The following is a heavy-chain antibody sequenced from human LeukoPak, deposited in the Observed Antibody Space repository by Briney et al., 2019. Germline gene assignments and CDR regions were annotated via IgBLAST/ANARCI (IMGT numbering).Heavy chain of an antibody. V-gene: IGHV3-30-3*01. J-gene: IGHJ4*02. D-gene: IGHD3-22*01. CDR1: GFTFSSYA. Sequence: PGGSLRLSCAASGFTFSSYAMHWVRQAPGKGLEWVAVISYDGSNKYYADSVKGRFTISRDNSKNTLYLQMNGLRAEDTAVYYCARDSYYYDSSGSNALDYWGQGTLVTVSS. CDR3: ARDSYYYDSSGSNALDY. CDR2: ISYDGSNK.